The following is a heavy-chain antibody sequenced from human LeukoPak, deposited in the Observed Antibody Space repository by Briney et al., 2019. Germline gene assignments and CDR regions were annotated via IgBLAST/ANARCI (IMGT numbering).Heavy chain of an antibody. CDR1: GGSFSGYY. V-gene: IGHV4-34*01. J-gene: IGHJ4*02. Sequence: KSSETLSLTCAVYGGSFSGYYWSWIRQPPGKGLEWIGEINRSGSTNYNPSLKSRVTISVDTSKNQFSLKLSSVTAADTAVYYCARGRRYYYGSGSYYLDYWGQGTLVTVSS. D-gene: IGHD3-10*01. CDR2: INRSGST. CDR3: ARGRRYYYGSGSYYLDY.